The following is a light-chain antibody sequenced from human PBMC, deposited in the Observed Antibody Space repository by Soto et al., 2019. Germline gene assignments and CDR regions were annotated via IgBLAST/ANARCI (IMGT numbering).Light chain of an antibody. Sequence: QSVLTQPASVSGSPGQSITISCTGTSSDVGSYNLVSWYQQHPGKAPKLMIYEGSKRPSGVSNRFSGPKSGNTASLTISGLQAEDEADYYCCSYAGSSTFWVFGGGTQLTVL. J-gene: IGLJ3*02. V-gene: IGLV2-23*03. CDR2: EGS. CDR1: SSDVGSYNL. CDR3: CSYAGSSTFWV.